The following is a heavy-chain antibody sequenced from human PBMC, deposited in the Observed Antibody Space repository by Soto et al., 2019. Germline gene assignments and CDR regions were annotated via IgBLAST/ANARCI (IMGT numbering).Heavy chain of an antibody. V-gene: IGHV1-2*02. J-gene: IGHJ4*02. Sequence: ASVKVSCKASGYTFTGYYMHWVRQAPGQGLEWMGWINPNSGGTNYAQKFQGRVTMTRDTSISTAYMELSRLRSDDTAVYYCARKAYYYDSSGYYYLDYWGQGTLVTVSS. D-gene: IGHD3-22*01. CDR3: ARKAYYYDSSGYYYLDY. CDR2: INPNSGGT. CDR1: GYTFTGYY.